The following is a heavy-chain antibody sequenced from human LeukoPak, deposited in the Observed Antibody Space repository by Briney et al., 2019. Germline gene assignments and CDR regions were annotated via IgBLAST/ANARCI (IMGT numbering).Heavy chain of an antibody. J-gene: IGHJ4*02. D-gene: IGHD3-22*01. CDR2: IYHSGRI. Sequence: SETLSLTCTVSGYSIRSDYYWGWIRQSPGKGLEWIGNIYHSGRIFYNPSLKSRPTISVDTSKNQFSLKLTSVTAADTAAYYCTRDEDSSGYIDYWGQGTLVTV. CDR3: TRDEDSSGYIDY. V-gene: IGHV4-38-2*02. CDR1: GYSIRSDYY.